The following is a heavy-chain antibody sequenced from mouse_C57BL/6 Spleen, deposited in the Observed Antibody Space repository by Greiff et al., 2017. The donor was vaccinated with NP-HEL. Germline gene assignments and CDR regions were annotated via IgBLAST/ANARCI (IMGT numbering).Heavy chain of an antibody. J-gene: IGHJ2*01. CDR2: ISSGSSTI. V-gene: IGHV5-17*01. CDR3: ARRPFYGSYFDY. Sequence: EVMLVESGGGLVKPGGSLKLSCAASGFTFSDYGMHWVRQAPEKGLEWVAYISSGSSTIYYADTVKGRFTISRDNAKNTLFLQMTSLRSEDTAMYYCARRPFYGSYFDYWGQGTTLTVSS. D-gene: IGHD2-1*01. CDR1: GFTFSDYG.